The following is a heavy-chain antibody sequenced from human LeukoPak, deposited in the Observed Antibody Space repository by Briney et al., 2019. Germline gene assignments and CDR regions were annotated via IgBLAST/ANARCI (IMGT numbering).Heavy chain of an antibody. D-gene: IGHD5-12*01. CDR3: AKDSGYDFRRGNWFDP. V-gene: IGHV3-9*01. CDR1: GFTFDDYA. CDR2: ISWNSGSI. J-gene: IGHJ5*02. Sequence: GGSLRLSCAASGFTFDDYAMHWVRQAPGKGLERVSGISWNSGSIGYADSVKGRFTISRDNAKNSLYLQMNSLRAEDTALYYCAKDSGYDFRRGNWFDPWGQGTLVTVSS.